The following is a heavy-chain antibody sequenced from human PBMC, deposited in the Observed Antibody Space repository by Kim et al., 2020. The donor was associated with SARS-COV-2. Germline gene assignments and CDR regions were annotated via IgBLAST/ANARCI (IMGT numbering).Heavy chain of an antibody. CDR3: ATSPSIAAASWFDP. CDR1: GYTLTELS. V-gene: IGHV1-24*01. Sequence: ASVKVSCKVSGYTLTELSMHWVRQAPGKGLEWMGGFDPEDGETIYAQKFQGRVTMTEDTSTDTAYMELSSLRSEDTAVYYCATSPSIAAASWFDPWGQGTLGTVSS. D-gene: IGHD6-13*01. J-gene: IGHJ5*02. CDR2: FDPEDGET.